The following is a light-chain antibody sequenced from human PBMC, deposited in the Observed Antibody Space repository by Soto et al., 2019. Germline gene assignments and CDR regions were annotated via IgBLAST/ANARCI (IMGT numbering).Light chain of an antibody. CDR3: STYTSSRTR. V-gene: IGLV2-14*03. CDR1: SSDIGGYIY. J-gene: IGLJ2*01. Sequence: QSALTQPASVSGSPGQSITISCTGTSSDIGGYIYVSWYQHHPGKAPKLLIYDVSNRPSGVSNRFSGSKSGNTASLTISGLQVEDEADYFCSTYTSSRTRFGGGTKLIVL. CDR2: DVS.